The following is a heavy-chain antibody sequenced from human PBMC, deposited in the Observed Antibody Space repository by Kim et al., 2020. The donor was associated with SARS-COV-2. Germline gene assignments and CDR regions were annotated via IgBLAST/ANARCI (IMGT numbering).Heavy chain of an antibody. CDR1: GGSISSSSYY. V-gene: IGHV4-39*07. CDR3: ARDLSYYDSSGYEYYFDY. CDR2: IYYSGST. J-gene: IGHJ4*02. Sequence: SETLSLTCTVSGGSISSSSYYWGWIHQPPGKGLEWIGSIYYSGSTYYNPSLKSRVTISVDTSKNQFSLKLSSVTAADTAVYYCARDLSYYDSSGYEYYFDYWGQGTLVTVSS. D-gene: IGHD3-22*01.